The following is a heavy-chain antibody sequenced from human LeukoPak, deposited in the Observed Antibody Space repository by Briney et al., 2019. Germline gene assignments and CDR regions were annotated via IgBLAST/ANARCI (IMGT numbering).Heavy chain of an antibody. V-gene: IGHV1-69*04. CDR1: GGTFSSYA. CDR3: ARRNEYTTSYHS. J-gene: IGHJ4*02. D-gene: IGHD1-1*01. Sequence: SVKVSCKGSGGTFSSYAISWVRQAPGQGLEWMGRIIPILGITNYAQKFQDRLTISADESTSTVYMELSSLRSEDTAVYYCARRNEYTTSYHSWGQGTPVTVSS. CDR2: IIPILGIT.